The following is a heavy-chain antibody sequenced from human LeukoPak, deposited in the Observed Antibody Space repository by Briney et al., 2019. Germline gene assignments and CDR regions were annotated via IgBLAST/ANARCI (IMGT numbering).Heavy chain of an antibody. CDR3: ARGVGGRQNWFDP. D-gene: IGHD3-10*01. J-gene: IGHJ5*02. Sequence: GRFTISRDNAKNSLYLQMNSLRAEDTAVYYCARGVGGRQNWFDPWGQGTLVTVSS. V-gene: IGHV3-11*06.